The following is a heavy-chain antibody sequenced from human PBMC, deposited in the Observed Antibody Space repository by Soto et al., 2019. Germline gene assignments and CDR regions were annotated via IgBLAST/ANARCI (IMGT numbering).Heavy chain of an antibody. D-gene: IGHD2-15*01. CDR2: ISYDGSNK. CDR3: AKDRGGGYCSGGSCYWNAFDI. V-gene: IGHV3-30*18. J-gene: IGHJ3*02. Sequence: QVQLVESGGGVVQPGRSLRLSCAASGFTFSSYGMHWVRQAPGKGLEWVAVISYDGSNKYYADSVKGRFTISRDNSKNAPYLQMNSLRAKDTAVYYCAKDRGGGYCSGGSCYWNAFDIWGQGTMVTVSS. CDR1: GFTFSSYG.